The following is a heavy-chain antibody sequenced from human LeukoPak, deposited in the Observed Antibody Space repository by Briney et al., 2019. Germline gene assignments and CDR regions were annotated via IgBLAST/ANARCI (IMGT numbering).Heavy chain of an antibody. Sequence: GGFLRLSCTASGFTFSSYAMSWVRQAPGKGLEWVAVISYDGSNKYYADSVKGRFTISRDNSKNTLYLQMNSLRAEDTAVYYCAREEMATSPGHAFDIWGQGTMVTVSS. CDR2: ISYDGSNK. D-gene: IGHD5-24*01. V-gene: IGHV3-30-3*01. CDR1: GFTFSSYA. CDR3: AREEMATSPGHAFDI. J-gene: IGHJ3*02.